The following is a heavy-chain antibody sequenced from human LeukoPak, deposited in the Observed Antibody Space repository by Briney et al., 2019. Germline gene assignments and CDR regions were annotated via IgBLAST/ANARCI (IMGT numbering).Heavy chain of an antibody. CDR1: GGSINSYY. Sequence: SETLSLTCTVSGGSINSYYWSWIRQPPGKGLEWIGYTYYTGSTNYNPSLKSRVTISVDTSTNHFSLKLSSVTAADTAVYYCARVFSGWPYYFDYWGQGNLVTVSS. J-gene: IGHJ4*02. D-gene: IGHD6-19*01. CDR2: TYYTGST. CDR3: ARVFSGWPYYFDY. V-gene: IGHV4-59*01.